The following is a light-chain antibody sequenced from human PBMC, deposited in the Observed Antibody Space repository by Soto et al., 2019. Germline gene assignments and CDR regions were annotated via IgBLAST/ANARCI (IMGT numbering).Light chain of an antibody. V-gene: IGKV1-39*01. CDR1: QTISSW. CDR3: QQSFSMPRT. J-gene: IGKJ2*01. CDR2: AAS. Sequence: DIQMTQSPSTLSGSVGDRVTITCRASQTISSWLAWYQQKPGKAPKLLISAASTLQSGVPSTFSGSGFGTDFTLTISRLQPEDFATYYCQQSFSMPRTFGQGTKLEIK.